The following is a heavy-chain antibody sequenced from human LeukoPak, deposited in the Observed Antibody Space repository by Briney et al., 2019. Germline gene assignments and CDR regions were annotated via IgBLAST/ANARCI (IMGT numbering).Heavy chain of an antibody. Sequence: PSETLSLTCTVSGGSISSYYWSWIRQPPGKGLEWIGYIYYSGSTNYNPSLKSRVTISVDTSKNQFSLKLSSVTAADTAVYYCARGYSGYDSRGEAFDIWGQGTMATVSS. J-gene: IGHJ3*02. CDR2: IYYSGST. CDR1: GGSISSYY. V-gene: IGHV4-59*01. D-gene: IGHD5-12*01. CDR3: ARGYSGYDSRGEAFDI.